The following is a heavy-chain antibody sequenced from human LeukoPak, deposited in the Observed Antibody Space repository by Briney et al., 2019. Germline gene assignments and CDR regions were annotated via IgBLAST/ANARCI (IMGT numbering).Heavy chain of an antibody. Sequence: ASVKVSCKASGGTFSSYAISWVRQAPGQGLEWMGGIIPIFGTANYAQKFQGRVTITTDESTSTAYMELSSLRSEDTAVYYCARSYALMCGYSPPYYFDYWGQGTLVTVSS. CDR2: IIPIFGTA. V-gene: IGHV1-69*05. CDR3: ARSYALMCGYSPPYYFDY. CDR1: GGTFSSYA. D-gene: IGHD3-22*01. J-gene: IGHJ4*02.